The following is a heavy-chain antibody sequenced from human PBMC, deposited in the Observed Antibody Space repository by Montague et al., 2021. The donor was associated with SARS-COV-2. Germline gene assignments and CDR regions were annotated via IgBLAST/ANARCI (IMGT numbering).Heavy chain of an antibody. CDR1: GGSISSYY. CDR2: IYYSGST. CDR3: ARAVGSMYSSGWYYYSNGMDV. D-gene: IGHD6-19*01. J-gene: IGHJ6*02. V-gene: IGHV4-59*01. Sequence: SETLSLTCTVSGGSISSYYWSWIRQPPGKGLEWIGYIYYSGSTNYNPSLKSRVTISVDTSTNQFSLKLSSVTAADTAVYYCARAVGSMYSSGWYYYSNGMDVWGQGTPVTVSS.